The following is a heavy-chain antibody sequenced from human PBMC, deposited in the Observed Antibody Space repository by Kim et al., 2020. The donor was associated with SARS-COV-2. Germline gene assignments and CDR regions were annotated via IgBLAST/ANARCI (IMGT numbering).Heavy chain of an antibody. J-gene: IGHJ6*02. CDR3: AREGGGSSGWYLVGGMDV. D-gene: IGHD6-19*01. V-gene: IGHV6-1*01. Sequence: SQTLSLTCAISGDRVSSNSAAWHWIRQSPSRGLEWLGRTYYRSKWYNDYAVSVKSRITINPDTSKNQFSLQLNSVTPEDTAVYYCAREGGGSSGWYLVGGMDVWGQGTTVTVSS. CDR2: TYYRSKWYN. CDR1: GDRVSSNSAA.